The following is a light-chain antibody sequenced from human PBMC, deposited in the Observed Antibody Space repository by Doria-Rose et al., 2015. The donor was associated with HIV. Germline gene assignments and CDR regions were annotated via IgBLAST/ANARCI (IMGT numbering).Light chain of an antibody. CDR2: AAS. Sequence: SASTGDRDTITCRASQDISNYLAWYQQKPGKAPKLLIYAASTLQSGVPSRFGGSGSGTDFTLTISYLQSEDFATYYCQQYYSYPPTFGQGTKVEVK. CDR3: QQYYSYPPT. V-gene: IGKV1-8*01. CDR1: QDISNY. J-gene: IGKJ1*01.